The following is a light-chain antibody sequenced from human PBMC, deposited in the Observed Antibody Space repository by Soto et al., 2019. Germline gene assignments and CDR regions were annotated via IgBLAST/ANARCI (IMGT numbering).Light chain of an antibody. CDR1: QSVSNR. J-gene: IGKJ1*01. CDR3: QQYGSSLT. CDR2: GAS. V-gene: IGKV3-20*01. Sequence: EILVTHSPATLSLSPGERATLSCRANQSVSNRLAWYQHKPGQAPRLLIYGASSRATGIPDRFSGSGSGTDFTLTISRLEPEDFAVYYCQQYGSSLTFGQGTKVDIK.